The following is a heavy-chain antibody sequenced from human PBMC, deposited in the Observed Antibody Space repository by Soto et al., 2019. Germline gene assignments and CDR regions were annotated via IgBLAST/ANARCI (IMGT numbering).Heavy chain of an antibody. D-gene: IGHD3-22*01. V-gene: IGHV4-31*03. Sequence: SETLSLTCTVSGGSISSGGYYWSWIRQHPGKGLEWIGYIYYSGSTYYNPTLKSRVTISVDTSKNQFSLKLSSVTAADTAVYYCARNLRTRDSSGYSNNWFDPWGQGTLVTVSS. J-gene: IGHJ5*02. CDR2: IYYSGST. CDR3: ARNLRTRDSSGYSNNWFDP. CDR1: GGSISSGGYY.